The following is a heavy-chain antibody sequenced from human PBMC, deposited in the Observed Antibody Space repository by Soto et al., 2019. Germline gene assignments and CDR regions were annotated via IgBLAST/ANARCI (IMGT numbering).Heavy chain of an antibody. CDR3: AKETPDYYYYMDV. V-gene: IGHV3-9*01. J-gene: IGHJ6*03. Sequence: DVQLVESGGGLVQPGRSLRLSCAASGFTFDDYAMHWVRQAPGKGLEWVSGISWNSGSIGYADSVKGRFTISRDNAKNYLYLQMNSLRAEDTALYYCAKETPDYYYYMDVWGKGTTVTVSS. D-gene: IGHD2-15*01. CDR1: GFTFDDYA. CDR2: ISWNSGSI.